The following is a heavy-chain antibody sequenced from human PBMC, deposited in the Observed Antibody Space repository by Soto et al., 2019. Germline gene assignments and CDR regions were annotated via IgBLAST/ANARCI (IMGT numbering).Heavy chain of an antibody. J-gene: IGHJ4*02. CDR1: GFTFTNYA. CDR3: AKRFCTSVTCFRTIDY. V-gene: IGHV3-23*01. D-gene: IGHD2-15*01. Sequence: DVYLLESGGGLVQPGGSLRLSCAASGFTFTNYAMTWVRQAPGKGLEWVSTISGSGDDTYYAGSVEGRFTISRDNSKGTLYLQMSSLRAEDTAVFYCAKRFCTSVTCFRTIDYWGQGTLVTVSS. CDR2: ISGSGDDT.